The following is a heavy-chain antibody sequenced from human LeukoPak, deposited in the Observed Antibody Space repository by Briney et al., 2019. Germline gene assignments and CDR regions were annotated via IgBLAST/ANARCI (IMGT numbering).Heavy chain of an antibody. D-gene: IGHD3-3*01. CDR1: GGSISSGGYY. Sequence: PSETLSLTCTVSGGSISSGGYYWSWIRQHPGKGLEWIGYIYYSGSTYYNPSLKSRVTISVDTSKNQFSLKLSSVTAADTAVYYCARAIYDFVYYFDYWGQGTLVTVSS. CDR3: ARAIYDFVYYFDY. CDR2: IYYSGST. J-gene: IGHJ4*02. V-gene: IGHV4-31*03.